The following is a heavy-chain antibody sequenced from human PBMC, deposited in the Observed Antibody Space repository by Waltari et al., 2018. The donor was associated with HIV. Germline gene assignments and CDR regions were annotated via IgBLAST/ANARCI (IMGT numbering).Heavy chain of an antibody. CDR2: MYTDGSTT. D-gene: IGHD3-3*01. V-gene: IGHV3-74*01. Sequence: EVQLVESGGDLVQPGGSLRLSCAASGFTFSSYWMHWVRQAPGKGLVWVSRMYTDGSTTTYADSVKGRFTISRDNAKNILYLQMNSLRVEDTAVYYCARDVAGRGGYWGQGTLVSVSS. CDR1: GFTFSSYW. J-gene: IGHJ4*02. CDR3: ARDVAGRGGY.